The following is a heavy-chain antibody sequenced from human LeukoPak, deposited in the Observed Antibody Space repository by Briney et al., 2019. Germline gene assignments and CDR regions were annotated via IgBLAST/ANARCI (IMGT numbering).Heavy chain of an antibody. Sequence: SETLSLTCAVYGGSFSGYYWSWIRQPPGKGLEWIGEINHSGSTNYNPSLKSRVTISVDTSKNQFSLKLSSVTAADTAVYYCARRRITMVRGLLDYWGQGTLVTVSS. CDR2: INHSGST. D-gene: IGHD3-10*01. V-gene: IGHV4-34*01. J-gene: IGHJ4*02. CDR3: ARRRITMVRGLLDY. CDR1: GGSFSGYY.